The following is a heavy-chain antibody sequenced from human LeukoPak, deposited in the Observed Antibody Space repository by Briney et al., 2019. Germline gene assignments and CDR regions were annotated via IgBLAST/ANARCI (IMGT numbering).Heavy chain of an antibody. J-gene: IGHJ1*01. CDR3: ARGGESSAWYFQR. CDR1: DGSISGYY. Sequence: SETLSLTCIVSDGSISGYYWNWIRRSPGKGLEWIGYIYYRGNTDYTPSLKSRVSISIDTSKKQFSLRLRSVSAADTAVYYCARGGESSAWYFQRWGQGTLVTVSS. CDR2: IYYRGNT. V-gene: IGHV4-59*01. D-gene: IGHD3-22*01.